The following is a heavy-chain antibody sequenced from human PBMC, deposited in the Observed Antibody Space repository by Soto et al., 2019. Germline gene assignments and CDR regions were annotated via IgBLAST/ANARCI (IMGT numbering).Heavy chain of an antibody. CDR3: ARVYSPDYDFWSGYYTWFDP. D-gene: IGHD3-3*01. CDR1: GGSISSYY. Sequence: SETLSLTCTVSGGSISSYYWSWIRQPPGKGLEWIGYIYYSGSTNYNPSLKSRVTISVDTSKNQFSLKLSSVTAADTAVYYCARVYSPDYDFWSGYYTWFDPWGQGTLVTVSS. CDR2: IYYSGST. J-gene: IGHJ5*02. V-gene: IGHV4-59*01.